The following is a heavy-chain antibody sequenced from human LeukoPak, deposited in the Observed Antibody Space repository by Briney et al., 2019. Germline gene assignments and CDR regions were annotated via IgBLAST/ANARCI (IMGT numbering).Heavy chain of an antibody. J-gene: IGHJ6*02. CDR3: VRNSQEDGMDV. CDR1: GFTFSSYA. CDR2: ISSNGGST. V-gene: IGHV3-64*01. Sequence: GGSLRLSCAASGFTFSSYAMHWVRQAPGKGLEYVSAISSNGGSTYYANSVKGRFTISRDNSKNTLYLQMGSLRAEDMAVYYCVRNSQEDGMDVWGQGTTVTVSS.